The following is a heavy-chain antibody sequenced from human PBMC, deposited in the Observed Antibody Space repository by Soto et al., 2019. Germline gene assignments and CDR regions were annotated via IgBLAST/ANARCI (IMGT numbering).Heavy chain of an antibody. Sequence: GGSLRLACAASGFTFSSYSMNWVRQAPGKGLEWVSSISSSSSYIYYADSVKGRFTISRDNAKNSLYLQMNSLRAEDTAVYYCARDPGTGPYGGNSGRYFDNWGQGTLVTVSS. V-gene: IGHV3-21*01. CDR1: GFTFSSYS. D-gene: IGHD1-1*01. CDR2: ISSSSSYI. J-gene: IGHJ4*02. CDR3: ARDPGTGPYGGNSGRYFDN.